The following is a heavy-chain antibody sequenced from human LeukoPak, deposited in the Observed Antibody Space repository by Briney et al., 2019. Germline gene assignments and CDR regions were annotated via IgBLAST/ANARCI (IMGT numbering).Heavy chain of an antibody. CDR2: INEDGSEI. J-gene: IGHJ4*02. D-gene: IGHD6-19*01. V-gene: IGHV3-7*01. CDR1: GFTFRSSW. CDR3: ARDSGRFRLDY. Sequence: GGSLRLSCAASGFTFRSSWMIWVRQAPGKGLEWVASINEDGSEIYYVDSVKGRFTVSRDNARNSLYVQMNSLRVEDTAFYYCARDSGRFRLDYWGQGILVTVSS.